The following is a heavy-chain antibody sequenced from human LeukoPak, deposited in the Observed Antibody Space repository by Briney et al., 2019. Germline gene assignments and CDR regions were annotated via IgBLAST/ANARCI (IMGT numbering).Heavy chain of an antibody. V-gene: IGHV3-48*03. Sequence: AGGSLRLSCAASGFTFSSYEMNRVRQAPGKGLEWVSYISSSGSTIYYADSVKGRFTISRDNAKNSLYLQMNSLRAEDMAVYYCARTNSGSYDYWGQGTLVTVSS. J-gene: IGHJ4*02. CDR2: ISSSGSTI. CDR3: ARTNSGSYDY. D-gene: IGHD1-26*01. CDR1: GFTFSSYE.